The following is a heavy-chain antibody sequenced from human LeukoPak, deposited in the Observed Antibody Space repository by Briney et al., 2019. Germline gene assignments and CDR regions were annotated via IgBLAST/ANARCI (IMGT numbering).Heavy chain of an antibody. Sequence: SETLSLTCTVSGGSISSSSYYWGWIRQPPGEGLEWIGSIYYSGSTYYNPSLKSRVTISVDTSKNQFSLKLSSVTAADTAVYYCARGLLPIVVVGAALEGELNWFDPWGQGTLVTVSS. J-gene: IGHJ5*02. V-gene: IGHV4-39*01. CDR1: GGSISSSSYY. CDR3: ARGLLPIVVVGAALEGELNWFDP. D-gene: IGHD2-15*01. CDR2: IYYSGST.